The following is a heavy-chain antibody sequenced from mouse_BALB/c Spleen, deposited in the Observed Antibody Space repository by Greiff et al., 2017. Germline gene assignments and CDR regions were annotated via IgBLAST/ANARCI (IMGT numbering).Heavy chain of an antibody. CDR2: ISSGGSYT. CDR1: GFTFSSYA. V-gene: IGHV5-9-4*01. CDR3: ARGDWDGGYFDY. Sequence: DVKLVESGGGLVKPGGSLKLSCAASGFTFSSYAMSWVRQSPEKRLEWVAEISSGGSYTYYPDTVTGRFTISRDNAKNTLYLEMSSLRSEDTAMYYCARGDWDGGYFDYWGQGTTLTVSS. D-gene: IGHD4-1*01. J-gene: IGHJ2*01.